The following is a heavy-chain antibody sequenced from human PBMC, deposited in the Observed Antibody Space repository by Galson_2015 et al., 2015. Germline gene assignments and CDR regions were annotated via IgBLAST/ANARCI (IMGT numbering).Heavy chain of an antibody. D-gene: IGHD2-21*01. CDR3: ASEKYCDGDCYH. V-gene: IGHV3-7*04. J-gene: IGHJ5*02. CDR2: MNQDGTLK. CDR1: GFSFRSYY. Sequence: SLRLSCAASGFSFRSYYMSWVRQAPGKGLEWVANMNQDGTLKFYVDSVKGRFTISRDNGKNSLYLQMNSLRVEDTAIYYRASEKYCDGDCYHWGQGTLVTVSS.